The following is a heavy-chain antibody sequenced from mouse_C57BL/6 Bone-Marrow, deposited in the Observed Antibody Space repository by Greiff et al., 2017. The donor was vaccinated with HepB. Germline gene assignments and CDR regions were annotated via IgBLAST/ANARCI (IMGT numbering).Heavy chain of an antibody. CDR1: GYTFTSYW. Sequence: QVQLQQPGTELVKPGASVKLSCKASGYTFTSYWMHWVKQRPGQGLEWIGNINPSNGGTNYNEKFKSKATLTVDKSSSSAYMQLSSLTSEDSAVYYCARSAIYYGLWYFDVWGTGTTVTVSS. V-gene: IGHV1-53*01. J-gene: IGHJ1*03. D-gene: IGHD2-1*01. CDR2: INPSNGGT. CDR3: ARSAIYYGLWYFDV.